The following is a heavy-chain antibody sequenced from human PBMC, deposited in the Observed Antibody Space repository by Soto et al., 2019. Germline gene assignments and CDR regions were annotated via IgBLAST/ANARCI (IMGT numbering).Heavy chain of an antibody. Sequence: SVKVSCKASGGTFSSYAISWVRQAPGQGLEWMGGIIPIFGTANYAQKFQGRVTITADESMSTAYMELSSLRSEDTAVYYCARRSAVAGTNWFDPWGQGTLVTVSS. CDR2: IIPIFGTA. V-gene: IGHV1-69*13. J-gene: IGHJ5*02. D-gene: IGHD6-19*01. CDR3: ARRSAVAGTNWFDP. CDR1: GGTFSSYA.